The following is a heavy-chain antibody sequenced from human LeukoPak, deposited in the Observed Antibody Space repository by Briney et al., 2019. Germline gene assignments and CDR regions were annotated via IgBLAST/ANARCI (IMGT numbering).Heavy chain of an antibody. CDR3: ARKGSTSYNWFDP. V-gene: IGHV1-2*02. D-gene: IGHD2-2*01. Sequence: GASVKVSSKASGYTFTGYYMHWVRQAPGQGLEWMGWINPNSGGTNYAQKFQGRVTMTRDTSISTAYMELSRLRSDDTAVYYCARKGSTSYNWFDPWGQGTLVTVSS. CDR2: INPNSGGT. J-gene: IGHJ5*02. CDR1: GYTFTGYY.